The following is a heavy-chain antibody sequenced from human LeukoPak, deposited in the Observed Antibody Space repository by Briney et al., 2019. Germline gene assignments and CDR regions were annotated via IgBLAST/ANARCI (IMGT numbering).Heavy chain of an antibody. Sequence: ASVKVSCKASGYTFTGYYMHWVRQAPGPGLEWMGWINPNSGGTNYAQKFQGRVTMTRDTSISTAYMELSSLRYDDTAVYYCATNIFVRDIINWFDPWGQGTLVTVSS. D-gene: IGHD3-10*02. J-gene: IGHJ5*02. CDR1: GYTFTGYY. CDR3: ATNIFVRDIINWFDP. CDR2: INPNSGGT. V-gene: IGHV1-2*02.